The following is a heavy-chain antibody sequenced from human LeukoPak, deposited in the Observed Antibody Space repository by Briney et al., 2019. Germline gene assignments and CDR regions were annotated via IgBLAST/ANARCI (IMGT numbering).Heavy chain of an antibody. CDR2: IGANSAI. Sequence: GGSLRLSCAASGFTFSSYAMSWVRQAPGKGLEWVSYIGANSAIYYADSVKGRFTISRDNAKNSLSLQMNSLRDDDTAVYYCAREGYYGAFDIWGQGTMVTVSS. CDR3: AREGYYGAFDI. CDR1: GFTFSSYA. J-gene: IGHJ3*02. D-gene: IGHD3-10*01. V-gene: IGHV3-48*02.